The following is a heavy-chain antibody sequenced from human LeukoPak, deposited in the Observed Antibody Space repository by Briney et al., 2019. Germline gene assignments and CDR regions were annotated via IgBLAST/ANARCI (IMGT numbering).Heavy chain of an antibody. CDR2: IYSGGST. CDR3: ATPEDCSSTSCFPYYYGMDV. V-gene: IGHV3-53*01. D-gene: IGHD2-2*01. J-gene: IGHJ6*02. Sequence: VGSLRLSCAASGFTVSSNYMSWVRQAPGKGLEWVSVIYSGGSTYYADSVKGRFTISRDNSKNTLYLQMNSLRAEDTAVYYCATPEDCSSTSCFPYYYGMDVWGQGTTVTVSS. CDR1: GFTVSSNY.